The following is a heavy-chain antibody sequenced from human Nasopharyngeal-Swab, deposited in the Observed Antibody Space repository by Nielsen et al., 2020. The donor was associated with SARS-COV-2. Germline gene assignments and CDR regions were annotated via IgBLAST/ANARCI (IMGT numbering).Heavy chain of an antibody. D-gene: IGHD1-26*01. V-gene: IGHV4-59*02. CDR2: INTIGVT. CDR3: ARISLPQIVGATNPVDY. CDR1: GGSVSGYY. J-gene: IGHJ4*02. Sequence: SQTLSLTRAVSGGSVSGYYWSWIRQPPGDRLEWIGYINTIGVTKYNPSLNSRVSMSVDATRNQLSLNLWSMTAADTAMYFCARISLPQIVGATNPVDYWGQGTLVTVSA.